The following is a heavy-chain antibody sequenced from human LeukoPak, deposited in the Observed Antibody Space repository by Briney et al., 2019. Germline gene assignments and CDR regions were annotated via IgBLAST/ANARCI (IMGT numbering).Heavy chain of an antibody. CDR3: ARESERNDGWFDP. D-gene: IGHD1-1*01. J-gene: IGHJ5*02. V-gene: IGHV1-8*01. Sequence: ASVKVSCKASGYTFRSHDINWVRQATGQGLEWMGWVSPKTGRTGYAQKFQGRVYMTTNAFLSTAYMELSSLRSDDTAVYFCARESERNDGWFDPWGQGTLVTVSS. CDR2: VSPKTGRT. CDR1: GYTFRSHD.